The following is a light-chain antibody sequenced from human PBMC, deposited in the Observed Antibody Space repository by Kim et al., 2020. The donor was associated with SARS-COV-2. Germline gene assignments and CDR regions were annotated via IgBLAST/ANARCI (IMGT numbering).Light chain of an antibody. CDR2: FDR. CDR1: NIGSKS. J-gene: IGLJ1*01. Sequence: YELTQPPSVSVASGKTARVTCGGNNIGSKSVHWYQQKPGQAPVLVIYFDRDRPSGTPERFSGSYSGNTATLSITRVEAGDEADYYCQVWDDSSDHYVFGTGTKVTVL. V-gene: IGLV3-21*04. CDR3: QVWDDSSDHYV.